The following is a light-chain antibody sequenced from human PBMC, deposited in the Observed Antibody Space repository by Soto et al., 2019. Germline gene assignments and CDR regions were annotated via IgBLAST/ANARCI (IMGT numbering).Light chain of an antibody. J-gene: IGKJ1*01. CDR1: QSVSSF. Sequence: DIVLTSSPATLSFSPVEISTLSCMSSQSVSSFLAWYQQKPGQAPRLLIYDASNRATGITARFSGSGSGTEFTLTISSLQSEDYGVYFCQQYHIWPKWTCGQGNRGDIK. CDR3: QQYHIWPKWT. CDR2: DAS. V-gene: IGKV3-15*01.